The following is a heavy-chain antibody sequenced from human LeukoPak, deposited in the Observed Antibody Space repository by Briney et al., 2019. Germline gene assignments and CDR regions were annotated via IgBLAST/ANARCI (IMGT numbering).Heavy chain of an antibody. CDR3: AKSGFGSVSHDINY. CDR2: ISGNSGNI. V-gene: IGHV3-9*01. D-gene: IGHD3-10*01. J-gene: IGHJ4*02. Sequence: GRSLRLSCAASGFSFENYAMHWVRQAPGKGLEWVSGISGNSGNIGYADSVKGRFTISRDNAKNSLYLHMNSLRADDTALYYCAKSGFGSVSHDINYWGQRTLVTVSS. CDR1: GFSFENYA.